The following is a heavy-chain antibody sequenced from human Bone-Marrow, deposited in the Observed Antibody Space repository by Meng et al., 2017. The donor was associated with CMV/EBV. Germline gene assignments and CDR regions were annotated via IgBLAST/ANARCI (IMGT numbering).Heavy chain of an antibody. Sequence: CTVSGGSSSSSSYYWGWIRQPPGKGLEWIGSIYYSGSTYYNPSLKSRVTISVDTSKNQFSLKLSTVTAADTAVYYCASAYSSSGFDYWGQGTLVTVSS. CDR3: ASAYSSSGFDY. D-gene: IGHD6-13*01. CDR1: GGSSSSSSYY. V-gene: IGHV4-39*01. J-gene: IGHJ4*02. CDR2: IYYSGST.